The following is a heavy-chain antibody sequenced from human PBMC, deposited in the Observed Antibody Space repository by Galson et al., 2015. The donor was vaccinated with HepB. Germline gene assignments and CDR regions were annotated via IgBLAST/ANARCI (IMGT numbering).Heavy chain of an antibody. CDR2: ISSSSSTI. V-gene: IGHV3-48*01. D-gene: IGHD6-13*01. CDR3: ARGALAGLMDV. J-gene: IGHJ6*02. Sequence: SLRLSCAASGFTFSSYSMNWVRQAPGKGLEWVSYISSSSSTIYYADSVKGRFTISRDNAKNSLYLQMNSLRAEDTAVYYCARGALAGLMDVWGQGTTVTVSS. CDR1: GFTFSSYS.